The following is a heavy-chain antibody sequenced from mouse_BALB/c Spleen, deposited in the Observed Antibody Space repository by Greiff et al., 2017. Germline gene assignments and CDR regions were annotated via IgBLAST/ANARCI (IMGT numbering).Heavy chain of an antibody. CDR2: INPYNDGT. CDR3: ARVLMDD. J-gene: IGHJ1*01. CDR1: GYTFTSYF. V-gene: IGHV1-14*01. D-gene: IGHD1-1*02. Sequence: VQLQQSGPELVKPGASVKMSCKASGYTFTSYFMHWVKQRPEQGLEWIGYINPYNDGTKYNAKFKGKARLTADKSSNTAYLQLSSLTSEDSAVYYCARVLMDDWGAGTTVTVSS.